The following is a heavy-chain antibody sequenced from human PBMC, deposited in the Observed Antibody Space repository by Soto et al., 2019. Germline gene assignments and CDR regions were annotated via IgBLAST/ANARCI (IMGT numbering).Heavy chain of an antibody. J-gene: IGHJ3*02. D-gene: IGHD3-3*01. CDR3: ARVGIFGVVITYDAFDI. Sequence: QVQLQESGPGLVKPSGTLSLTCAVSGGSISSSNWWSWVRQPPGKGLEWIGEMYHSGSTNYNPSLKSRVTISVDKSKNQFSLKLSSVTAADTAVYYCARVGIFGVVITYDAFDIWGQGTMVTVSS. V-gene: IGHV4-4*02. CDR2: MYHSGST. CDR1: GGSISSSNW.